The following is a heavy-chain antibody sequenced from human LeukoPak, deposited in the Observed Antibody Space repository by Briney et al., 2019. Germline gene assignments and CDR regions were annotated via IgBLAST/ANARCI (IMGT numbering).Heavy chain of an antibody. D-gene: IGHD1-26*01. CDR1: GFTFSSYE. CDR3: AKGRGWEASYYYYYMDV. Sequence: GGSLRLSCAASGFTFSSYEMNWVRQAPGKGLEWVSYISSSGSTIYYADSVKGRFTISRDNAKNSLYLQMNSLRAEDTAVYYCAKGRGWEASYYYYYMDVWGKGTTVTISS. J-gene: IGHJ6*03. V-gene: IGHV3-48*03. CDR2: ISSSGSTI.